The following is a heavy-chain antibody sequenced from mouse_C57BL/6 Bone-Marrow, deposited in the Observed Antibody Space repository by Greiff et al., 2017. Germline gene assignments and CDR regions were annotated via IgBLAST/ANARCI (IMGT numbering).Heavy chain of an antibody. J-gene: IGHJ4*01. CDR2: IDPSDSET. Sequence: QVQLKQPGAELVRPGSSVKLSCKASGYTFTSYWMHWVKQRPIQGLEWIGNIDPSDSETHYNQKFKDKATLTVDKSPSTAYMQLSSLTSEDSAVYYCARGGAAMDYWGQGTSVTVSS. CDR1: GYTFTSYW. V-gene: IGHV1-52*01. CDR3: ARGGAAMDY.